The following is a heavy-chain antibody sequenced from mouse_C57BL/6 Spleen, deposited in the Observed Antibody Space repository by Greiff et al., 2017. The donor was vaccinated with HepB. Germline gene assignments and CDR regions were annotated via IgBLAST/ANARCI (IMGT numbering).Heavy chain of an antibody. CDR3: ARDGSITTVVATWGDDY. CDR2: IDPSDSYT. CDR1: GYTFTSYW. V-gene: IGHV1-59*01. Sequence: QVQLQQPGAELVRPGTSVKLSCKASGYTFTSYWMHWVKQRPGQGLEWIGVIDPSDSYTNYNQKFKGKATLTVDTSSSTAYMQLSSLTSEDSAVYYCARDGSITTVVATWGDDYWGQGTTLTVSS. D-gene: IGHD1-1*01. J-gene: IGHJ2*01.